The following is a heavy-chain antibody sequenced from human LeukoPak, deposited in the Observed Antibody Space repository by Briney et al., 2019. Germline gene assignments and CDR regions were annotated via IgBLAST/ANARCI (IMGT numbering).Heavy chain of an antibody. CDR1: GYSFTSYW. CDR3: ASSTIFGVVIYDAFDI. V-gene: IGHV5-51*01. D-gene: IGHD3-3*01. J-gene: IGHJ3*02. Sequence: GESLKISCKGSGYSFTSYWIGWVRQMPGKGLEWMGVIYPGDSDTRYSPSFQGQVTISADKSISTAYLQWSSLKASDTAMYYCASSTIFGVVIYDAFDIWGQGTMVAVSS. CDR2: IYPGDSDT.